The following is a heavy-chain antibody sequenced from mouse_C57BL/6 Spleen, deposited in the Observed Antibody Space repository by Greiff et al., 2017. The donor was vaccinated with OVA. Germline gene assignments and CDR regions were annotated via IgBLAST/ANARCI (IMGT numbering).Heavy chain of an antibody. V-gene: IGHV1-82*01. CDR1: GYAFSSSW. J-gene: IGHJ2*01. CDR3: ANSNWDY. Sequence: VQLQESGPELVKPGASVKISCKASGYAFSSSWMNWVKQRPGKGLEWIGRIYPGDGDTNYNGKFKGKATLTADKSSSTAYMQLSSLTSEDSAVYFCANSNWDYWGQGTTLTVSS. D-gene: IGHD2-5*01. CDR2: IYPGDGDT.